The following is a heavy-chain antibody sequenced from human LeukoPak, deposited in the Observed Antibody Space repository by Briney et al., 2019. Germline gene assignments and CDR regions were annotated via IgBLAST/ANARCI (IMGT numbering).Heavy chain of an antibody. CDR1: GASISSGDYY. D-gene: IGHD3-22*01. V-gene: IGHV4-61*02. CDR2: SSGSGCS. J-gene: IGHJ3*02. CDR3: ARGPYYYDSPGAFDI. Sequence: TLSLTSTVSGASISSGDYYWRWIRQPAGKGLAWIGRSSGSGCSKYNPTLRSRVTISVDTYKNQFYLKLSSVTAADTAVYFCARGPYYYDSPGAFDIWGQGTMVTVSS.